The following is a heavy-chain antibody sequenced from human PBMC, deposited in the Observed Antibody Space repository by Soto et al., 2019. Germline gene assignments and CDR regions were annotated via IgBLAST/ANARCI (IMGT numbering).Heavy chain of an antibody. J-gene: IGHJ4*02. CDR1: GYSFTSYW. Sequence: PGESLKISCKGSGYSFTSYWISWVRQMPGKGLEWMGRIDPSDSYTNYSPSFQGHVTISADKSISTAYLQWSSLKASDTAMYYCARRFSSSSPLDYWGQGTLVTVSS. D-gene: IGHD6-6*01. V-gene: IGHV5-10-1*01. CDR3: ARRFSSSSPLDY. CDR2: IDPSDSYT.